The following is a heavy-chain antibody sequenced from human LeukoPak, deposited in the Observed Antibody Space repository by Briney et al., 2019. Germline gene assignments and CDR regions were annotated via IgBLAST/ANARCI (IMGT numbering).Heavy chain of an antibody. CDR1: GFTFTNNA. J-gene: IGHJ4*02. CDR3: AKDVGYCISASCSKFYYFDY. V-gene: IGHV3-23*01. D-gene: IGHD2-2*01. CDR2: ISASVGDT. Sequence: PGGSLRLSCAASGFTFTNNAMIWVRQAPGKGLEWVSGISASVGDTYYTDSVKGRFTISRDNSKNTLYLQMNSLRAEDTAVYYCAKDVGYCISASCSKFYYFDYWSQGSLVTVSS.